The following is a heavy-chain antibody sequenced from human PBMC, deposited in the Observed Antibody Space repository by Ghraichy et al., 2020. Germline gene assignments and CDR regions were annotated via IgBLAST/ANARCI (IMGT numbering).Heavy chain of an antibody. CDR2: ISSSTRYV. V-gene: IGHV3-21*01. D-gene: IGHD6-19*01. CDR3: SRGGGAGTPVLYHMDV. Sequence: WGSLRLSCVASGLMFGPNTMNWVRQAPGKGLEWVSSISSSTRYVYYADSVKGRFTISRDNAQNSLYLQMNSLRVEDTAVYYCSRGGGAGTPVLYHMDVWGLGTTVTVSS. CDR1: GLMFGPNT. J-gene: IGHJ6*02.